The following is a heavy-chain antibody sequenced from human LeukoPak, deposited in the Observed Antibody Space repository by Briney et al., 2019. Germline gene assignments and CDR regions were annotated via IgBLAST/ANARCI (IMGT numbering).Heavy chain of an antibody. V-gene: IGHV4-34*01. Sequence: PSETLSLTCAVYGGSFSGYYWSWIRQPPGKGLEWIGEINHSGSTNYNPSLKSRLTISVDTSKNQFSLKLSSVTAADTAVYYCARGYYYDSSGYPDAFDIWGQGTMVTVSS. CDR2: INHSGST. CDR3: ARGYYYDSSGYPDAFDI. CDR1: GGSFSGYY. J-gene: IGHJ3*02. D-gene: IGHD3-22*01.